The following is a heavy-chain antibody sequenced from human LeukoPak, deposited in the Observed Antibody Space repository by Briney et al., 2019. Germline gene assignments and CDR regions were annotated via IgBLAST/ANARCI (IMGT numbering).Heavy chain of an antibody. V-gene: IGHV3-23*01. CDR1: GFTFSSYA. CDR2: ISGSGGST. D-gene: IGHD6-19*01. J-gene: IGHJ3*02. CDR3: ARDLPSIAVAGGGHAFDI. Sequence: PGGSLRLSCAASGFTFSSYAMSWVRQAPGKGLEWVSAISGSGGSTYYADSVKGRFTISRDNSKNTLYLQMNSLRAEDTAVYYCARDLPSIAVAGGGHAFDIWGQGTMVTVSS.